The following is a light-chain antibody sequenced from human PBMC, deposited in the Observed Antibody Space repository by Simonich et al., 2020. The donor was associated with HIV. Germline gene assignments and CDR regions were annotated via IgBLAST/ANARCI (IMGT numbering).Light chain of an antibody. CDR1: QDISNY. V-gene: IGKV1-39*01. Sequence: DIQMTQSPSSLSASVGDRVTITCQACQDISNYLNWYQQKPGKAPKLLIYDASSLQSGVPSRFSGSGSGTDFTLTISSLQPEDFATYYCQQSYSNPFTFGPGTKVDIK. CDR3: QQSYSNPFT. J-gene: IGKJ3*01. CDR2: DAS.